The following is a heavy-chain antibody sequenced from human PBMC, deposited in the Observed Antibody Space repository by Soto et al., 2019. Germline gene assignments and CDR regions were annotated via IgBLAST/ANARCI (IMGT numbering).Heavy chain of an antibody. CDR2: ISRDGGTK. J-gene: IGHJ4*02. D-gene: IGHD2-8*02. Sequence: QVQLVESGGGVVQPGRSLRLSCAVSGFTVSTYGMHWVRQAPVKGLEWVAVISRDGGTKYYADSVKGRFTISRENSRNTLFLEMNSLRGDDMAVYYCTGEVASGYWGQGTLVTVSS. CDR3: TGEVASGY. V-gene: IGHV3-30*03. CDR1: GFTVSTYG.